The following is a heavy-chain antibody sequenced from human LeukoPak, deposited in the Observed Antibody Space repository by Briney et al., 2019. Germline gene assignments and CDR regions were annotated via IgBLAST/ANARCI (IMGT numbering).Heavy chain of an antibody. D-gene: IGHD4-11*01. CDR2: ISAYNGNT. CDR1: GYPFSNSG. V-gene: IGHV1-18*01. Sequence: ASVRVSCTASGYPFSNSGISWVRQAPGQGLEWLGWISAYNGNTKYAQRIQGRVTMTTDTSTSTAYMELRSLRSDDTAVYLCARHYTGLKDWGQGTLVTVSS. CDR3: ARHYTGLKD. J-gene: IGHJ4*02.